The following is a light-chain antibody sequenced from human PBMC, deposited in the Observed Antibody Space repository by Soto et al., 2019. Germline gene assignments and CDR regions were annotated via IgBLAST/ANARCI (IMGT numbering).Light chain of an antibody. CDR3: QQLNSSPEGFT. CDR2: AAS. Sequence: DIQLTQSPSFLSASVGDRVTITCRASQDISSYLAWYQQKPGKAPKLLIYAASTLQSGVPSRFSGSGSGTAFTLTISGLQPEDFATYYCQQLNSSPEGFTFGPGTKVDIK. J-gene: IGKJ3*01. CDR1: QDISSY. V-gene: IGKV1-9*01.